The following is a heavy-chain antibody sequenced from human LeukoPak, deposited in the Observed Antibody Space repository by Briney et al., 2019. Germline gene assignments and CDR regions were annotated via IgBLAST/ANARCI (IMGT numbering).Heavy chain of an antibody. Sequence: NPSETLSLTCAVYGGSFSGYYWSSIRHPPGKGREWLGEIKHSGSTNYNPSRKTRVTMSVDTSKNQFSLKLSSVTAADTAVYYCARGARYCSGGSCYLFAFDIWGQGTMVTVSS. V-gene: IGHV4-34*01. CDR2: IKHSGST. J-gene: IGHJ3*02. CDR3: ARGARYCSGGSCYLFAFDI. CDR1: GGSFSGYY. D-gene: IGHD2-15*01.